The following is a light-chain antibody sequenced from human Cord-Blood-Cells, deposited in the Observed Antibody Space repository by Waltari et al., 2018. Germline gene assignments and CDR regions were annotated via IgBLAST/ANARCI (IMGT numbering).Light chain of an antibody. V-gene: IGLV2-14*01. CDR1: SSDVGGLNY. J-gene: IGLJ2*01. CDR3: SSYTSSSTLGV. CDR2: DDS. Sequence: QSALTQPASVSGSPGQSITISCTGTSSDVGGLNYVSWYQQHPGKAPKLMIYDDSNRPSGVSNRFSGSKSGNTASLTISGLQAEDEADYYCSSYTSSSTLGVFGGGTKLTVL.